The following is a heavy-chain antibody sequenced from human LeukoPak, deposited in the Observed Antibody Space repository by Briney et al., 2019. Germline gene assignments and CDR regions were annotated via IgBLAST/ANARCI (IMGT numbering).Heavy chain of an antibody. Sequence: GGSLRLSCTASGFTFSSYAMSWVRQAPGKGLEWVSAISGSGGSTYYADSVKGRFTISRDNSKNTLYLQMNSLRAEDTAVYYCAKDFSIVVAGTFDYWGQGTLVTVSS. J-gene: IGHJ4*02. V-gene: IGHV3-23*01. CDR3: AKDFSIVVAGTFDY. CDR1: GFTFSSYA. CDR2: ISGSGGST. D-gene: IGHD6-19*01.